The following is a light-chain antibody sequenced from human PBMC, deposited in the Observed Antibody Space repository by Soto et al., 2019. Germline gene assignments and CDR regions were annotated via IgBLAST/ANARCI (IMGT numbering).Light chain of an antibody. CDR3: QSYDSSNQV. Sequence: NFMLTQPHSVSESPGKTVTISCTRSSGSIASNYVQWYQQRPGSSPTTVIYEDNRRPSGVPDRFSGSIDSSSNSASLTISGLKTEDEADYYCQSYDSSNQVFGGGTKATVL. V-gene: IGLV6-57*01. J-gene: IGLJ2*01. CDR2: EDN. CDR1: SGSIASNY.